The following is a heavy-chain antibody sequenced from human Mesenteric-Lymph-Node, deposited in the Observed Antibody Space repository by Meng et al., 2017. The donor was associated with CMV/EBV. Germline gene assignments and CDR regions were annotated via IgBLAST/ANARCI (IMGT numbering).Heavy chain of an antibody. V-gene: IGHV1-3*01. J-gene: IGHJ4*02. Sequence: VSCKAFGNTFTSYAMHWVRQAPGQRLEWMEWINAGNGNTKYSQKFQGRVTITRDISASTAYMELSSLRSEDTAVYYCAGETGGGLDYWGQGTLVTVSS. CDR1: GNTFTSYA. D-gene: IGHD1-14*01. CDR3: AGETGGGLDY. CDR2: INAGNGNT.